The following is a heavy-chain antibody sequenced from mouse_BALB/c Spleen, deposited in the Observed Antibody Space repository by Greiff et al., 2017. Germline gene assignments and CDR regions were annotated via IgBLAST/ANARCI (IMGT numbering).Heavy chain of an antibody. CDR3: ARGPITTVVDY. Sequence: EVNVVESGGGLVKPGGSLKLSCAASGFTFSSYAMSWVRQTPEKRLEWVASISSGGSTYYPDSVKGRFTISRDNARNILYLQMSSLRSEDTAMYYCARGPITTVVDYWGQGTTLTVSS. V-gene: IGHV5-6-5*01. CDR2: ISSGGST. J-gene: IGHJ2*01. CDR1: GFTFSSYA. D-gene: IGHD1-1*01.